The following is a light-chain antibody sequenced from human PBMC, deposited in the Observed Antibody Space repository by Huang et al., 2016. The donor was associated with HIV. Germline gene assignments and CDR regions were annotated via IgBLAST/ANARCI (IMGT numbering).Light chain of an antibody. V-gene: IGKV1-5*01. CDR2: DAS. CDR3: QQYSSYPWT. Sequence: DIQMTQSPSTLSASVGDRVTIPCRASQSISRWLACYQQKPGKAPKLLIYDASTLKSGVPSRFSGSGSGTDFTLTISSLQPDDFATYYCQQYSSYPWTFGPGTKVEI. CDR1: QSISRW. J-gene: IGKJ1*01.